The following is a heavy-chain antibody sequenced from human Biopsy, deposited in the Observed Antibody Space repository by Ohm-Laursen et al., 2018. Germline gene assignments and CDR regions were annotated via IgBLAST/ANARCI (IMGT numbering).Heavy chain of an antibody. V-gene: IGHV1-24*01. CDR2: IIPLFGTT. CDR1: GYSLTELS. D-gene: IGHD3-22*01. Sequence: ASVKVSCKVSGYSLTELSTHWVRQAPGQGLEWMGGIIPLFGTTNYAQKFQGRVTITADKSTGTAYMDLSSLRSEDTAVYYCARDTKWLASGPIDYWGQGALVTVSS. J-gene: IGHJ4*02. CDR3: ARDTKWLASGPIDY.